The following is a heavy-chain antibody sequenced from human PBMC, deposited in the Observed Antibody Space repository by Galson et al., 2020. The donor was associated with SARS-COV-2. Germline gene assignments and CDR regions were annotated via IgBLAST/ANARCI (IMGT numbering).Heavy chain of an antibody. CDR2: ISYDGSNK. D-gene: IGHD2-21*02. CDR3: ASLAYCGGDCYSGLFDY. CDR1: GFTFSSYG. Sequence: TGGYLRLSCAASGFTFSSYGMHWVRQAPGKGLEWVAVISYDGSNKYYADSVKGRFTISRDNSKNTLYLQMNSLRAEDTAVYYCASLAYCGGDCYSGLFDYWGQGTLVTVSS. V-gene: IGHV3-30*03. J-gene: IGHJ4*02.